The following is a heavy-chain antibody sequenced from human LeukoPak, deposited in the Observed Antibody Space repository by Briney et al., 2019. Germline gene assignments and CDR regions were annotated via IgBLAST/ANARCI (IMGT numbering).Heavy chain of an antibody. CDR1: GITFSSYG. Sequence: GGSLRLSCAASGITFSSYGMSWVRQAPGKGLEWVSSISSTGGTTYYADSVKGRFTISRDNSKNTLYLQMNSLRAEDTAIYYCASRTYTYDSSGYYRRNYYFDYWGQGTLVTVSS. V-gene: IGHV3-23*01. D-gene: IGHD3-22*01. CDR3: ASRTYTYDSSGYYRRNYYFDY. CDR2: ISSTGGTT. J-gene: IGHJ4*02.